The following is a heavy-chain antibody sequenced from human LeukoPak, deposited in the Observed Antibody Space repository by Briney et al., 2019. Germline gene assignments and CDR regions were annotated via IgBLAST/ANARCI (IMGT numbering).Heavy chain of an antibody. V-gene: IGHV1-69*04. Sequence: SVKVFCKSWVHIFSSYAMRWVRHAPGQGLECMVNIIPILCIENYAQNFQGRVTITADKSTSTVYIELKRLRCRDAAVYYCAKAGASGGSCWYPYWGQGALVTVSS. D-gene: IGHD2-15*01. CDR1: VHIFSSYA. CDR2: IIPILCIE. CDR3: AKAGASGGSCWYPY. J-gene: IGHJ4*02.